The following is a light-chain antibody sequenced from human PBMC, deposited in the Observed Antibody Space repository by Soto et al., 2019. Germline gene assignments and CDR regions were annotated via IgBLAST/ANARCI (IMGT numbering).Light chain of an antibody. V-gene: IGLV4-69*01. J-gene: IGLJ2*01. Sequence: QPVLTQSPSASASLGASVKLTCTLSSGHSSYAIAWHQQQPEKGPRYLMKLNSDGSHSKGDGIPDRFSGSSSGAERYLTSSSLQSADEADYYCQTWGTGIQVFGGGTKLTVL. CDR1: SGHSSYA. CDR2: LNSDGSH. CDR3: QTWGTGIQV.